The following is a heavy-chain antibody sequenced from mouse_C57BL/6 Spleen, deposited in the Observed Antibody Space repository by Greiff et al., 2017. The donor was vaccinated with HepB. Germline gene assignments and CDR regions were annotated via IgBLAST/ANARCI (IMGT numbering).Heavy chain of an antibody. J-gene: IGHJ2*01. CDR3: AREATGVYYFDY. V-gene: IGHV1-55*01. D-gene: IGHD4-1*02. CDR2: IYPGSGST. CDR1: GYTFTSYW. Sequence: QVQLQQPGAELVKPGASVKMSCKASGYTFTSYWITWVKQRPGQGLEWIGDIYPGSGSTNYNEKFKSKATLTVDTSSSTAYMQRSSLTSEDSAVYYCAREATGVYYFDYWGQGTTLTVSS.